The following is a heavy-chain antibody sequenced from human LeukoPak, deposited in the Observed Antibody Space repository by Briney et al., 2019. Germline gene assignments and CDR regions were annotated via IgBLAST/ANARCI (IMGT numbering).Heavy chain of an antibody. CDR1: GGSISSYY. CDR2: IYYSGGT. V-gene: IGHV4-59*12. J-gene: IGHJ5*02. Sequence: SETLSLTCTVSGGSISSYYWSWIRQPPGKGLEWIGYIYYSGGTNYNPSLKSRVTISVDTSKNQFSLKLSSVTAADTAVYYCARVPVNIWENWFDPWGQGTLVTVSS. D-gene: IGHD1-26*01. CDR3: ARVPVNIWENWFDP.